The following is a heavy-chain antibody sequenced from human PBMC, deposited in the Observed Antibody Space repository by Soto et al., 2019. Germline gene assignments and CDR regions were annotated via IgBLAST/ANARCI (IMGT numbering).Heavy chain of an antibody. Sequence: QVQLVQSGAELKKPGSSVKVSCKASGGTFSSFPIAWVRQAPGQGLEWVGGIMPFFGTTKYAQNFRDRVTNYADESTSKAYMELSSLRFEDTAVYYCAMIEYSSGSDYWGQGTLVTVFS. V-gene: IGHV1-69*01. D-gene: IGHD6-19*01. CDR1: GGTFSSFP. CDR2: IMPFFGTT. J-gene: IGHJ4*02. CDR3: AMIEYSSGSDY.